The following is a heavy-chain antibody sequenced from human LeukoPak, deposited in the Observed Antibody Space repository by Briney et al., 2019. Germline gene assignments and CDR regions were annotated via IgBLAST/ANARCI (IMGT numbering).Heavy chain of an antibody. J-gene: IGHJ4*02. CDR1: GFTFTNYA. CDR2: FTGRPGRT. CDR3: AKDHLLCTSTSCYIDYFDS. Sequence: PGGSLRLSCETSGFTFTNYAMSWVRQAPGKGLEWLSAFTGRPGRTYYADSVRGRFTISRDTSKNTLFLEMSSLRVEDTAIYFCAKDHLLCTSTSCYIDYFDSWGREPSSPSPQ. D-gene: IGHD2-2*02. V-gene: IGHV3-23*01.